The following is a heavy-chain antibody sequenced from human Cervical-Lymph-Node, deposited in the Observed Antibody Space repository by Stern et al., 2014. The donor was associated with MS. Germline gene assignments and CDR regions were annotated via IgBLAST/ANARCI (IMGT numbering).Heavy chain of an antibody. D-gene: IGHD1-26*01. V-gene: IGHV1-8*01. CDR3: TKAWES. Sequence: EQLVESGAEVKKPGASVKVYCKASGYIFSSDDIYWLRQASGHRLELMALINPDSGVTSYAQKLQGRVNLTMVTSINTAQKEMTSMTSDDTAIYYCTKAWESWGQGTLITVSS. CDR2: INPDSGVT. CDR1: GYIFSSDD. J-gene: IGHJ5*02.